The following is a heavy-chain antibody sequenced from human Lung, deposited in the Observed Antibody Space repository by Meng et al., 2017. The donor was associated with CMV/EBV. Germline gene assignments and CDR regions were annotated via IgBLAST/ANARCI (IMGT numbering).Heavy chain of an antibody. J-gene: IGHJ4*02. Sequence: SXXVSXKASGYTFTSYYMHWVRQAPGQGLEWMGIINPSGGSTSYAQKFQGRVTMTRDTSTSTVYMELSSLRSEDTAVYYCARDRERGYSYGIIDYWGQGTXVTVSS. CDR3: ARDRERGYSYGIIDY. CDR1: GYTFTSYY. D-gene: IGHD5-18*01. V-gene: IGHV1-46*01. CDR2: INPSGGST.